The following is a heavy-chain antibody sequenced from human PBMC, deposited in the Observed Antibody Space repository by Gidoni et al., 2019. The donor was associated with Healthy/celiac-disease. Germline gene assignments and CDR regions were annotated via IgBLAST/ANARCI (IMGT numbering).Heavy chain of an antibody. CDR2: ISYDGSNK. Sequence: QVQLVESGGGVVQPGRSLRLSCADSGFTFSSYDMHWVRQASGQGLGWVAVISYDGSNKYYADSVKGRFTISRDNSKNTLYLQMNSLRAEDTAVYYCARDRNYEGVWYYYYGMDVWGQGTTVTVSS. CDR3: ARDRNYEGVWYYYYGMDV. V-gene: IGHV3-30-3*01. D-gene: IGHD4-4*01. J-gene: IGHJ6*02. CDR1: GFTFSSYD.